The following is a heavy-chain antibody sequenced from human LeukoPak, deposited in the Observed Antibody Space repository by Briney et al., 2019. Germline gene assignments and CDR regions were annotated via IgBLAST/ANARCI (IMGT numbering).Heavy chain of an antibody. CDR2: ISSSSSYI. Sequence: GGSLRLSCAASGFTFSSYSMNWVRQAPGKGPEWVSSISSSSSYIYYADSVKGRFTISRDNAKNSLYLQMNSLRAEDTAVYYCARDLYHDSSGDAFDIWGQGTMVTVSS. J-gene: IGHJ3*02. D-gene: IGHD3-22*01. CDR3: ARDLYHDSSGDAFDI. CDR1: GFTFSSYS. V-gene: IGHV3-21*01.